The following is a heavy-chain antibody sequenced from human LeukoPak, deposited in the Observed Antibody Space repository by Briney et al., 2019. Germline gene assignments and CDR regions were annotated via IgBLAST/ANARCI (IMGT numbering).Heavy chain of an antibody. CDR1: GDSISSYS. V-gene: IGHV4-4*07. Sequence: SETLSLTCTVSGDSISSYSWSWIRQPAGKGLEWIGPEWIGRIYTSGSIDYSPCLKSRVTISVDKSKNQFFLKVTSVTAADTAVYYCAREWVWEQKRDSYYYMDVWGKGTTVTVSS. CDR2: IYTSGSI. CDR3: AREWVWEQKRDSYYYMDV. J-gene: IGHJ6*03. D-gene: IGHD1/OR15-1a*01.